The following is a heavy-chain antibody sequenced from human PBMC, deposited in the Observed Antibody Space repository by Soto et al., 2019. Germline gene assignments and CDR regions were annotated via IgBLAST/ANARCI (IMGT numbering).Heavy chain of an antibody. V-gene: IGHV4-31*03. Sequence: SETLSISCTVSGGSISRGGYYWSWIRQHPGKGLEWIGYIYYSGSTYYNPSLKGRVTISVDTSKNQFSLKLSSVTAADTAVYYCARGPRVVMVRGVTHLDYWGQATLLTLSS. CDR3: ARGPRVVMVRGVTHLDY. CDR2: IYYSGST. J-gene: IGHJ4*02. CDR1: GGSISRGGYY. D-gene: IGHD3-10*01.